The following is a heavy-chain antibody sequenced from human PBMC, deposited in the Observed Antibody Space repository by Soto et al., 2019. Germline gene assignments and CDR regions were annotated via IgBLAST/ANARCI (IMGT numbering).Heavy chain of an antibody. D-gene: IGHD3-22*01. V-gene: IGHV3-30*18. CDR2: ISYDGSNK. CDR3: AKDGGYYDSSGYYPYYYYGMDV. CDR1: GFTFSSYG. J-gene: IGHJ6*02. Sequence: ESGGGVVQPGRSLRLSCAASGFTFSSYGMHWVRQAPGKGLEWVAVISYDGSNKYYADSVKGRFTISRDNSKNTLYLQMNSLRAEDTAVYYCAKDGGYYDSSGYYPYYYYGMDVWGQGTTVTVSS.